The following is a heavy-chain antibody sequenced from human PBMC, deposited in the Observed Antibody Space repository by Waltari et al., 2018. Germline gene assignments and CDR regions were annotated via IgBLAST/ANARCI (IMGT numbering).Heavy chain of an antibody. V-gene: IGHV1-2*02. CDR1: GNTFTGYY. CDR2: SNPKSGGT. CDR3: AKDGGRGSSSWYTYYYYDMDV. D-gene: IGHD6-13*01. J-gene: IGHJ6*02. Sequence: QVQLVQSGAEVKKPGASVKVSCKASGNTFTGYYMHWVRQAPGQGLEWMGWSNPKSGGTNYAPKFHGRVTMTRDTSISTAYMELSRLRSDDTAVYYCAKDGGRGSSSWYTYYYYDMDVWGQGTTVTVSS.